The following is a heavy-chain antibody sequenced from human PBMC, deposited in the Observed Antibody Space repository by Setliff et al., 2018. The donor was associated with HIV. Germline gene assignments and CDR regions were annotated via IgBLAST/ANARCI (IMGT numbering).Heavy chain of an antibody. J-gene: IGHJ6*02. CDR2: INNSGTT. CDR1: GFTVSSNF. D-gene: IGHD6-13*01. V-gene: IGHV3-53*01. Sequence: GESLRLSCAASGFTVSSNFMTWVRQAPGKGLEWVSVINNSGTTKYADSVKGRFTISRDNSKNTVFLQMNSLRADDTAVYYCARDRQIAAAGRSNYYYGMDVWGQGTTVTVSS. CDR3: ARDRQIAAAGRSNYYYGMDV.